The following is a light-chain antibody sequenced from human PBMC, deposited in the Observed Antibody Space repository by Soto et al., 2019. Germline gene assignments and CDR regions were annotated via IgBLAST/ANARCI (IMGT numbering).Light chain of an antibody. CDR2: KAS. V-gene: IGKV2-30*01. CDR3: MQGTHWPPT. J-gene: IGKJ1*01. CDR1: RSLVYSDGNAY. Sequence: DVVMTQSPLSLPVTLGQPASISCRSSRSLVYSDGNAYLNWFHQRTGQSPRRLIYKASNRGSGVPDRFSGSGSGTDFTLHINRVEAEDVRVYYCMQGTHWPPTFGRGTRVEIE.